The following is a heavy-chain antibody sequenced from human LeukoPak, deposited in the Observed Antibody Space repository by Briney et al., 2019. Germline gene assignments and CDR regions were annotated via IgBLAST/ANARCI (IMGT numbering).Heavy chain of an antibody. CDR3: VGGNYWFSA. CDR1: GDSVSSNSAA. J-gene: IGHJ5*02. D-gene: IGHD1-7*01. CDR2: TYYRSKWYN. Sequence: SQTLSLTCAISGDSVSSNSAAWNWIRQSPSRGLEWLGRTYYRSKWYNDYAVSVKRRIDVNPDTFKNQFSLQLNSVTPEDTAVYYCVGGNYWFSAWREGSLVTVSS. V-gene: IGHV6-1*01.